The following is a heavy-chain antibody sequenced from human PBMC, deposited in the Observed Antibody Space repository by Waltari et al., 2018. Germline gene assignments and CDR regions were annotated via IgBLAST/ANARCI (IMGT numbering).Heavy chain of an antibody. Sequence: QVQLQESGPGLVKPSETLSLTCTVSGGSISSYYWSWIRQPPGKGLEWIGYIYSSGSTNYNPSLKSRVIISGDTSKNQFSLKVRSMTAADTAVYYCARDRGYQDYWGQGTLVTVSS. CDR3: ARDRGYQDY. D-gene: IGHD3-10*01. J-gene: IGHJ4*02. V-gene: IGHV4-59*01. CDR1: GGSISSYY. CDR2: IYSSGST.